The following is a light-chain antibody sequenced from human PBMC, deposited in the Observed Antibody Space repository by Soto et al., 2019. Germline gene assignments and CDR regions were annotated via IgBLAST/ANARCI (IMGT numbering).Light chain of an antibody. J-gene: IGLJ1*01. CDR1: SSDVGGYNY. CDR3: SSYAGSNNSEG. Sequence: QSVLTQPPSASGSPGQSVTISCTGTSSDVGGYNYVSWYQQHPGKAPKLMIYEVSKRPSGVPDSFTGSKSGNTASLTVSGLHAEDEADYYCSSYAGSNNSEGFGTGTKVTVL. V-gene: IGLV2-8*01. CDR2: EVS.